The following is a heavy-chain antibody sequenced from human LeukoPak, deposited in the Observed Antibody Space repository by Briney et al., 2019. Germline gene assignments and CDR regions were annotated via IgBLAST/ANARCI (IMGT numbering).Heavy chain of an antibody. CDR1: GYSISSGYY. V-gene: IGHV4-38-2*02. Sequence: SETLSLTCTVSGYSISSGYYWGWIRQPPGKGLEWIGSIYHSGSTYYNPSLKSRVTISVDTSKNQFSLKLSSVTAADTAVYYCARNRPSRPGRFGELEIDYWGQGTLVTVFS. J-gene: IGHJ4*02. CDR3: ARNRPSRPGRFGELEIDY. D-gene: IGHD3-10*01. CDR2: IYHSGST.